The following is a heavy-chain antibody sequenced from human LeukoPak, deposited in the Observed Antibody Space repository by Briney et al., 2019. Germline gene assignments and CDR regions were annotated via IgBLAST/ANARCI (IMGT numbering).Heavy chain of an antibody. CDR3: ARGLTSDATAFDI. CDR2: IYYSGST. J-gene: IGHJ3*02. CDR1: GGSISSSSYY. Sequence: PSETLSLTCTVSGGSISSSSYYWGWIRQPPGKGLEWIGSIYYSGSTYYNPSLKSRVTISVDTSKNQFSLKLSSVTAADTAVYYCARGLTSDATAFDIWGQGTMVTVSS. V-gene: IGHV4-39*07.